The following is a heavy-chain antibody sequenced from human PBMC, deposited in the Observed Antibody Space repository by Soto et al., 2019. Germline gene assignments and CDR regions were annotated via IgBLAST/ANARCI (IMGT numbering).Heavy chain of an antibody. D-gene: IGHD3-10*01. V-gene: IGHV1-46*01. CDR2: INPSGGHT. J-gene: IGHJ5*02. CDR3: ARSLHHHHITTVRGESFPFDP. Sequence: ASVKVSCKASGNTFSNYYIHWVRQAPGQGLEWMGTINPSGGHTTYAQKFLGRVTITRDTSTSTPYMELTSLRSEDTAVYYCARSLHHHHITTVRGESFPFDPWGQG. CDR1: GNTFSNYY.